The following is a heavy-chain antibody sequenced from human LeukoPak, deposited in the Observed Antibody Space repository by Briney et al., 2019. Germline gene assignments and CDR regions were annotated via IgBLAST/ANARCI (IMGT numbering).Heavy chain of an antibody. CDR1: GFTFSSYW. CDR3: ARDFENIVVVPAALDLYYYYMDV. CDR2: INSDGSST. D-gene: IGHD2-2*01. J-gene: IGHJ6*03. V-gene: IGHV3-74*01. Sequence: GGSLRLSCAASGFTFSSYWMHWVRQAPGKGLVWVSRINSDGSSTSYADSVKGRFTISRDNAKNTLYLQMNSLRAEDTAVYYCARDFENIVVVPAALDLYYYYMDVGGKGTTVTVSS.